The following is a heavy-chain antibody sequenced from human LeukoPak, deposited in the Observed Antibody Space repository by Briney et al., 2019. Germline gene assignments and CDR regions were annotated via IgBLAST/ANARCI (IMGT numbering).Heavy chain of an antibody. CDR1: GFTVSSNY. CDR2: LYTGGST. J-gene: IGHJ4*02. V-gene: IGHV3-53*01. CDR3: ATATYSSGWQFDY. Sequence: PGGSLRLSCAASGFTVSSNYMSWVRQAPGKGLEWVSVLYTGGSTYYADSVKGRFTISRDNSKNTLYLQMNSLRAEDTAVYYCATATYSSGWQFDYWGQGTLVTVSS. D-gene: IGHD6-19*01.